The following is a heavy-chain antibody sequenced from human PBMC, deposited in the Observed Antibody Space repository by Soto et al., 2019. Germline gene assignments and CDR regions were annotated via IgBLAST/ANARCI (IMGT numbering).Heavy chain of an antibody. Sequence: QVQLVQSGAEVKKPGSSVKVSCKASGGTFSSYAISWVRQAPGQGLEWMGGIIPIFGTANYAQKFQGRITITADETTRRAYMVLMSLRSEDAAVYYCARGGLVEVVVVRGAWDFDLWGRGTLVTVSS. V-gene: IGHV1-69*01. D-gene: IGHD3-22*01. CDR2: IIPIFGTA. CDR3: ARGGLVEVVVVRGAWDFDL. CDR1: GGTFSSYA. J-gene: IGHJ2*01.